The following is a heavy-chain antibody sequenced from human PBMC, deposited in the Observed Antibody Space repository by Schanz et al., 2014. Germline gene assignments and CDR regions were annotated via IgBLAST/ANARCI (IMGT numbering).Heavy chain of an antibody. CDR1: GGTFSSYT. CDR3: ARGLGDERWLDLNEAFDI. J-gene: IGHJ3*02. D-gene: IGHD6-19*01. CDR2: IIPILGIT. V-gene: IGHV1-69*02. Sequence: QVQLVQSGAEVMKPGSSVKVSCKASGGTFSSYTINWVRQAPGQGLEWMGRIIPILGITNVAQTFQDRVTSTADKSTSTAYMELSSLRSEDTAVYYCARGLGDERWLDLNEAFDIWGQGTIVNVSS.